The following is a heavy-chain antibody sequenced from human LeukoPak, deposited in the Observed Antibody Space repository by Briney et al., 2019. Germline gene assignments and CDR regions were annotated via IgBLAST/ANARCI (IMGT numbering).Heavy chain of an antibody. CDR3: AREDSYGPYYFDY. Sequence: GGSLRLSCAASGFTFSSYSMNWVRQAPGKGLEWVSSISSSSSYIYYADSVKGRFTISRDNAKNSLYLQMNSLRAEDTAVYYCAREDSYGPYYFDYWGHGTLATVSS. CDR2: ISSSSSYI. V-gene: IGHV3-21*01. CDR1: GFTFSSYS. D-gene: IGHD5-18*01. J-gene: IGHJ4*01.